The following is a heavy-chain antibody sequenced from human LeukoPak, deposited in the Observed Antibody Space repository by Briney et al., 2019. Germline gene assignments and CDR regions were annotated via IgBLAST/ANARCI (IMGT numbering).Heavy chain of an antibody. CDR3: ARHVVLGATGFDY. J-gene: IGHJ4*02. CDR1: GGSISSYH. V-gene: IGHV4-59*06. Sequence: SETLSLTCTVSGGSISSYHWSWIRQHPGKGLEWIGYIYYSGTPYYNPSLKSRLTISVDASKNQLSLKLSSVTAADTAVYYCARHVVLGATGFDYWGQGTLVTVSS. CDR2: IYYSGTP. D-gene: IGHD2-15*01.